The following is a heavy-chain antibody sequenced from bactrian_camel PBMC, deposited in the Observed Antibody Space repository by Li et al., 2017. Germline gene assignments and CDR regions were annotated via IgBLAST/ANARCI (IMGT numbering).Heavy chain of an antibody. D-gene: IGHD5*01. CDR3: ASDAVRLRLGWSRADFGY. J-gene: IGHJ6*01. CDR1: GYTYNRNC. CDR2: IATGSGNT. V-gene: IGHV3S1*01. Sequence: HVQLVESGGGLVQPGTSARLSCAASGYTYNRNCMAWFRQAPGKEREGVARIATGSGNTYYADSVKGRFTISRDNAKNTVYLQMERLTSEDTALYYCASDAVRLRLGWSRADFGYWGQGTQVTVS.